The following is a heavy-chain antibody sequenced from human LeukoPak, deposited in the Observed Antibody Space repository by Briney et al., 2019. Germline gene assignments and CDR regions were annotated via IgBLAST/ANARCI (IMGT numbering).Heavy chain of an antibody. Sequence: GGSLRLSCAASGFSLSTFNRNWASQHPGKGRGWVSCISGTRSVYYAASVRGRFTISRDNAGNSLFLQLNSLRTEDTAVYFCARDLPGSSWYALDSWGQGTLVTVSS. J-gene: IGHJ5*01. V-gene: IGHV3-69-1*01. CDR1: GFSLSTFN. CDR2: ISGTRSV. D-gene: IGHD6-13*01. CDR3: ARDLPGSSWYALDS.